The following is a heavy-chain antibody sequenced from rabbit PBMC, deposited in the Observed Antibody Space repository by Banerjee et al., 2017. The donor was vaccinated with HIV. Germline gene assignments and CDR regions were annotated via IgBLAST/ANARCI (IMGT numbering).Heavy chain of an antibody. CDR2: IAGGSSGST. CDR1: GFSFSSSYW. Sequence: QSLEESGGDLVKPGASLTLTCTASGFSFSSSYWICWVRQAPGKGLEWIGCIAGGSSGSTHYASWAKGRFTISKTSSTTVTLQMTSLTAADTATYFCARHVNGMDLWGPGTLVTVS. J-gene: IGHJ6*01. V-gene: IGHV1S40*01. CDR3: ARHVNGMDL.